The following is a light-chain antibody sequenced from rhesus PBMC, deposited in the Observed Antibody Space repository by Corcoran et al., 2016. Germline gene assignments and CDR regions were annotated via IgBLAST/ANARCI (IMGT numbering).Light chain of an antibody. J-gene: IGKJ4*01. V-gene: IGKV1-69*01. CDR2: RAS. CDR1: QNINNW. CDR3: QQHDNPPLT. Sequence: DIQMTQSPSSLSASVGDRVTITCRASQNINNWLAWYQQKPGKAPKFLIFRASNLETGVPSRFSGTGSGTDFSLTISRLPAEDFATYYCQQHDNPPLTFGGGTKVEI.